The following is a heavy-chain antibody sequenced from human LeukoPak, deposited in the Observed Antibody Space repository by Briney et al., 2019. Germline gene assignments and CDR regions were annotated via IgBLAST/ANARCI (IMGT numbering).Heavy chain of an antibody. CDR2: IYYSGST. CDR1: GGSISSSSYY. D-gene: IGHD3-9*01. Sequence: SDTLSLTCTVSGGSISSSSYYWGWIRQPPGKGLEWNGSIYYSGSTYYNPYLKNRDTISVDTSKNQFSLKLRAVTAADTAVYYCARHVNHYYDILTGQNWFDPWGQGTLVTVSS. J-gene: IGHJ5*02. CDR3: ARHVNHYYDILTGQNWFDP. V-gene: IGHV4-39*01.